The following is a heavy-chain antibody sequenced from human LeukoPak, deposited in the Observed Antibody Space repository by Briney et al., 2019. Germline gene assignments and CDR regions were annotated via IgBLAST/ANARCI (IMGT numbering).Heavy chain of an antibody. J-gene: IGHJ6*02. CDR2: IKQDGSEE. V-gene: IGHV3-7*01. Sequence: GGSLRLSSAASGFTFSSYWMSWVRQAPGKGLEWVANIKQDGSEEYYVDSVKGRFTISRDNAKNSLYLQMNSLRAEDTAVYYCARDGFYKYYYYYGMDVWGQGTTVTVSS. CDR1: GFTFSSYW. CDR3: ARDGFYKYYYYYGMDV. D-gene: IGHD5-24*01.